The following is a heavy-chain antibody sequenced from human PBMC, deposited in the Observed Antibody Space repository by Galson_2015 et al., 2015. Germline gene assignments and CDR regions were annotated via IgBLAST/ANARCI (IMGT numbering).Heavy chain of an antibody. Sequence: TFTSYAMHWVRQAPGQRLEWMGWINAGNGNTKYSQKFQGRVTITRDTSASTAYMELSSLRSEDTAVYYCARDQGGSGRAFDYWGQGTLVTVSS. CDR2: INAGNGNT. CDR3: ARDQGGSGRAFDY. CDR1: TFTSYA. V-gene: IGHV1-3*01. J-gene: IGHJ4*02. D-gene: IGHD1-26*01.